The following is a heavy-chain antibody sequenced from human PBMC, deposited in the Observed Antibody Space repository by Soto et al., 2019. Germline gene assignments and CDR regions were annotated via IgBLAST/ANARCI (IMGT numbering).Heavy chain of an antibody. Sequence: SETLSLTCTVSGGSISGSSYYWGWIRQPPGKGLEWIGSIYYSGSTYYNPSLKSRVTISVDTSKNQFSLKLSSMTSADTAVYHCARHSHYFDSSGYLRSTRFDFWAQGILVTVSS. V-gene: IGHV4-39*07. CDR2: IYYSGST. J-gene: IGHJ4*02. CDR1: GGSISGSSYY. D-gene: IGHD3-22*01. CDR3: ARHSHYFDSSGYLRSTRFDF.